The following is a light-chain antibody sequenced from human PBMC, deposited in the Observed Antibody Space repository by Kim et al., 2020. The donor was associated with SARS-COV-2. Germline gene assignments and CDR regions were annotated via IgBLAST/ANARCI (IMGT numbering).Light chain of an antibody. V-gene: IGLV1-44*01. CDR2: RSN. J-gene: IGLJ2*01. CDR3: AAWDDSLNGDVV. CDR1: RSDIGSNT. Sequence: QSVLTQPPSASGTPGQRVTISCSGSRSDIGSNTVNWYQQLPGTAPKLLIYRSNKRPSGVPDRFSASKSGTSASLAISGLRSEDEADYYCAAWDDSLNGDVVFGGGTQLTVL.